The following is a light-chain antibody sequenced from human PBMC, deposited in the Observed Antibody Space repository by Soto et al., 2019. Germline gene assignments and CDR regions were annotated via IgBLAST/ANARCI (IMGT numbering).Light chain of an antibody. J-gene: IGLJ2*01. CDR1: SSDVGAYNF. V-gene: IGLV2-14*01. CDR3: ASYTRSSTVV. Sequence: QSALTQPASVSGSPGQSITISCTGTSSDVGAYNFVSWYQQYPGKAPKNMIYGVTTRPSGVSNRFSGSKSGNTASLTISGLQAEDEADYYCASYTRSSTVVFGGGTKLTVL. CDR2: GVT.